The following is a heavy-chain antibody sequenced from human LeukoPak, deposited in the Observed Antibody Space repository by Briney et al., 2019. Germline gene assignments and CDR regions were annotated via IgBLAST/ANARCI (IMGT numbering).Heavy chain of an antibody. Sequence: GGSLRLSCAASGFTFSSYWMHWVRQAPGKGLEWVSIIYTFGNAYYKDSVKGRFTISRDNSKNTLYLQMNSLRAEDTAVYYCARDRNNHDAFDVWGRGITVSVSS. J-gene: IGHJ3*01. D-gene: IGHD1-14*01. CDR2: IYTFGNA. V-gene: IGHV3-66*01. CDR1: GFTFSSYW. CDR3: ARDRNNHDAFDV.